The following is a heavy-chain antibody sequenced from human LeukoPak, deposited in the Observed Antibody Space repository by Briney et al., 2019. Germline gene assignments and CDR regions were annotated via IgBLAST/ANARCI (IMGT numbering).Heavy chain of an antibody. Sequence: GGSLRLSCAASGFTFSSYAMHWVRQAPGKGLEYVSAISSNGGSTYYANSVKGRFTISRDNSKNTLYLQMGSLRAEDMAVYYCARAIPGIAVAGSYSGMDVWGQGTTVTVSS. D-gene: IGHD6-19*01. J-gene: IGHJ6*02. CDR1: GFTFSSYA. V-gene: IGHV3-64*01. CDR2: ISSNGGST. CDR3: ARAIPGIAVAGSYSGMDV.